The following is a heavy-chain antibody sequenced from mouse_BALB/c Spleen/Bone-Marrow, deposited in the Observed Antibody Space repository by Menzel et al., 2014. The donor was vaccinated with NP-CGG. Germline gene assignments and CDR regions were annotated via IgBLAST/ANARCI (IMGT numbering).Heavy chain of an antibody. J-gene: IGHJ2*01. CDR1: GYSITSDYA. Sequence: EVQLQQSGPGLVKPSQSLSLTCTVTGYSITSDYAWNWIRQFPGKKLEWMGYISYSGNTSYNPSLKSRISITRDTSKNQFFLQLNSVTTEDTATYYCARSHYFYYFDYWGQGTTLTVSS. D-gene: IGHD1-1*02. V-gene: IGHV3-2*02. CDR2: ISYSGNT. CDR3: ARSHYFYYFDY.